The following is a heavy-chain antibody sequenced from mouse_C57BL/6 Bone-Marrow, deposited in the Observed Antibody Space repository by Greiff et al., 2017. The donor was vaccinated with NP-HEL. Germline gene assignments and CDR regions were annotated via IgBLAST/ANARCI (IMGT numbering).Heavy chain of an antibody. D-gene: IGHD1-1*01. V-gene: IGHV5-9-1*02. Sequence: EVKVVESGEGLVKPGGSLKLSCAASGFTFSSYAMSWVRQTPEKRLEWVAYISRGGGYIYYADTVKGRFTISRDNARNTPYLQMSSLKSEDTAMYYCRREDYYGSSYEGYWYFDVWGTGTTVTVSS. CDR1: GFTFSSYA. J-gene: IGHJ1*03. CDR3: RREDYYGSSYEGYWYFDV. CDR2: ISRGGGYI.